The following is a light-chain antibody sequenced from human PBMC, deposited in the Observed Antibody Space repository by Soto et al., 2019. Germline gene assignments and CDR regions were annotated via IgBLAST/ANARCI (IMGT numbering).Light chain of an antibody. Sequence: QSVLTQPASVSGSPGQSITISCTGTSSDVGGYNYVSWYQQHPGKAPKLMIYEVSNRPSGVSNRFSGSKSGNTASLTISGLQAEDEADYYCSSYTSSRNVFGTGTKGTVL. V-gene: IGLV2-14*01. CDR2: EVS. CDR3: SSYTSSRNV. J-gene: IGLJ1*01. CDR1: SSDVGGYNY.